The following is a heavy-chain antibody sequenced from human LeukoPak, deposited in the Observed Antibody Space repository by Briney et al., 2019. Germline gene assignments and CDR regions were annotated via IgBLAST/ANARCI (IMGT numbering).Heavy chain of an antibody. CDR2: FDPEDGET. V-gene: IGHV1-24*01. CDR1: GYTLTELF. CDR3: ARVRYRLAETYIDY. D-gene: IGHD3-16*01. J-gene: IGHJ4*02. Sequence: ASVKVSCKVSGYTLTELFMHWVRQAPGKGLEWMGGFDPEDGETIYAQKFQGRVTMTEDTSTDTAYMELSRLRSDDTAVYYCARVRYRLAETYIDYWGQGTLVTVSS.